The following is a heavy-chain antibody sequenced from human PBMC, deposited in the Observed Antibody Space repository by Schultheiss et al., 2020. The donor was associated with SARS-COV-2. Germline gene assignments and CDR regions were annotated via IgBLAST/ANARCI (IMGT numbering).Heavy chain of an antibody. V-gene: IGHV1-2*04. CDR1: GYTFTGYY. CDR2: INPNSGGT. Sequence: ASVKVSCKASGYTFTGYYMHWVRQAPGQGLEWMGWINPNSGGTNYAQKFQGWVTMTRDTSISTAYMELSRLRSDDTAVYYCARGGVECSGGSCYRETSFDYWGQGTLVTVSS. J-gene: IGHJ4*02. D-gene: IGHD2-15*01. CDR3: ARGGVECSGGSCYRETSFDY.